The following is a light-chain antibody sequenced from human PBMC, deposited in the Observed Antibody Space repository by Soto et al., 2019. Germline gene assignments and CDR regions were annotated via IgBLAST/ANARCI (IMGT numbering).Light chain of an antibody. Sequence: QSVLTQPPSASGTPGQRVTMSCSGSSSNIGSKTVNWYQQVPGTAPKLLIYSDYERPSGVPDRFSGSKSGTSASLTIRGLQSEDEADYYCAAWDDSLNGSFGGGTKLTVL. CDR3: AAWDDSLNGS. V-gene: IGLV1-44*01. CDR2: SDY. CDR1: SSNIGSKT. J-gene: IGLJ3*02.